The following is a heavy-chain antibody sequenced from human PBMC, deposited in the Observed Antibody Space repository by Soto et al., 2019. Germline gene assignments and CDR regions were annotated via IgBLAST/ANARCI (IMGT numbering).Heavy chain of an antibody. CDR1: GFTVSSYG. V-gene: IGHV3-30*03. CDR3: TGEVASGY. J-gene: IGHJ4*02. Sequence: QVQLVESGGGVVQPGRSLRLSCAASGFTVSSYGMHWVRQAPGKGLEWVAVISRDGGTKYYADSVKGRFTISRDNSRNTLFLEMNSLRGDDMAVYYCTGEVASGYWGQGTRVTVSS. D-gene: IGHD2-8*02. CDR2: ISRDGGTK.